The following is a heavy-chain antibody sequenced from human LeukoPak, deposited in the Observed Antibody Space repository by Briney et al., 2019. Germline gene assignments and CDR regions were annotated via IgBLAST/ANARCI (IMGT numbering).Heavy chain of an antibody. D-gene: IGHD4-17*01. Sequence: GRSLRLSCAASGFTLSNYAMQWVRQAPGKGVEWVADISYDGTNKYYVVSVKGRFTISRDNSKNTLYLQMNSLSAEDTAVFYCARGGDYRVDYHTMDVWGQGTPVTVSS. CDR1: GFTLSNYA. J-gene: IGHJ6*02. CDR2: ISYDGTNK. V-gene: IGHV3-30-3*01. CDR3: ARGGDYRVDYHTMDV.